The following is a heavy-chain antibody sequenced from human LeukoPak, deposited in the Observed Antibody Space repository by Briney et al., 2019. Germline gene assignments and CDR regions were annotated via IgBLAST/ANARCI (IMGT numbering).Heavy chain of an antibody. CDR2: INSDGSTT. CDR1: GFTFDNYA. V-gene: IGHV3-74*01. CDR3: ARGGVDY. Sequence: GGSLRLSCAASGFTFDNYAMHWVRQAPGKGLVWGSRINSDGSTTTYADSVKGRFTISRDNAKNTLYLQMNSLRAEDTAVYYCARGGVDYWGQGTLVTVSS. D-gene: IGHD3-16*01. J-gene: IGHJ4*02.